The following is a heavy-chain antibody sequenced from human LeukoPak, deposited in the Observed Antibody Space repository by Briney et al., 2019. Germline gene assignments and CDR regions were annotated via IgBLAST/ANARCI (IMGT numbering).Heavy chain of an antibody. Sequence: RGESLKISCTASGYSFTSYWIDWVRQMPGKGLEWVGTIYPADSDTRYSPSFQGQVTISADKSINTAYLQWSSLKASDTAMYYCVRQRYDDSGYKGSWFDPWGQGTLVTVSS. D-gene: IGHD3-22*01. CDR2: IYPADSDT. J-gene: IGHJ5*02. V-gene: IGHV5-51*01. CDR1: GYSFTSYW. CDR3: VRQRYDDSGYKGSWFDP.